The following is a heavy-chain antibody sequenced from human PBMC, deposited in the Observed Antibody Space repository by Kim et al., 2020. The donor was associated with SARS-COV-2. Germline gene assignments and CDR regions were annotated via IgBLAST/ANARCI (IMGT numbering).Heavy chain of an antibody. CDR3: ARELGVGAPSDP. CDR1: GFTFSDYY. CDR2: ISSSSSYT. V-gene: IGHV3-11*06. D-gene: IGHD1-26*01. J-gene: IGHJ5*02. Sequence: GGSLRLSCAASGFTFSDYYMSWIRQAPGKGLEWVSYISSSSSYTNYADSVKGRFTISRDNAKNSLYLQMNSLRAEDTAVYYCARELGVGAPSDPWGQGTLVTVSS.